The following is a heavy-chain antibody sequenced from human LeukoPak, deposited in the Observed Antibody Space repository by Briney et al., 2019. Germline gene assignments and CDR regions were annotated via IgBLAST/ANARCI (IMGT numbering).Heavy chain of an antibody. CDR1: GFTFSSYW. J-gene: IGHJ6*02. D-gene: IGHD3-3*01. CDR3: ARDSLPYYDFWSGLTYYYYGMDV. V-gene: IGHV3-74*01. CDR2: IKGDGSST. Sequence: PGGSLRLSCAASGFTFSSYWMHWVRHTPGKGLVWVSRIKGDGSSTSYADSVKGRFTISRDNAKNTLYLQMNSLRAEDTAVYYCARDSLPYYDFWSGLTYYYYGMDVWGQGTTVTVSS.